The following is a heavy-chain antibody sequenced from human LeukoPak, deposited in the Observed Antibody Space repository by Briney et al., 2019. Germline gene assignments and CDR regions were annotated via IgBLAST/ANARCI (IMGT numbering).Heavy chain of an antibody. D-gene: IGHD3-16*01. CDR3: ARSRGPPTYFDY. Sequence: PGGSLRLSCAASGFTFSDYRMDWVRQAPGKGLEWVSSISSSRSYIHYADSGRFIISRDNAKNLLYLRINSLRAEDTAVYYCARSRGPPTYFDYWGQGTLVTVSS. CDR1: GFTFSDYR. J-gene: IGHJ4*02. CDR2: ISSSRSYI. V-gene: IGHV3-21*01.